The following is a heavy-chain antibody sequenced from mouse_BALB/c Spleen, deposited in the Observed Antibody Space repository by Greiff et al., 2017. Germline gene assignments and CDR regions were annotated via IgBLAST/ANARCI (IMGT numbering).Heavy chain of an antibody. D-gene: IGHD1-1*01. CDR2: IWAGGST. Sequence: VKLVESGPGLVAPSQSLSITCTVSGFSLTSYGVHWVRQPPGKGLEWLGVIWAGGSTNYNSALMSRLSISKDNSKSQVFLKMNSLQTDDTAMYYCARERELITTVVPFAYWGQGTLVTVSA. CDR1: GFSLTSYG. V-gene: IGHV2-9*02. J-gene: IGHJ3*01. CDR3: ARERELITTVVPFAY.